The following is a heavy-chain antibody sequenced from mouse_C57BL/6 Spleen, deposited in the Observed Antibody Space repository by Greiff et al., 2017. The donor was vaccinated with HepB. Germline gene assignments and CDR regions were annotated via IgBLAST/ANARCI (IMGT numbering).Heavy chain of an antibody. Sequence: EVKLQESGPELVKPGASVKISCKASGYSFTDYNMNWVKQSNGKSLEWIGVINPNYGTTSYNQKFKGKATLTVDQSSSTAYMQLNSLTSEDSAVYYCARSGGPLYYYGSRYWYFDVWGTGTTVTVSS. CDR2: INPNYGTT. V-gene: IGHV1-39*01. D-gene: IGHD1-1*02. CDR1: GYSFTDYN. J-gene: IGHJ1*03. CDR3: ARSGGPLYYYGSRYWYFDV.